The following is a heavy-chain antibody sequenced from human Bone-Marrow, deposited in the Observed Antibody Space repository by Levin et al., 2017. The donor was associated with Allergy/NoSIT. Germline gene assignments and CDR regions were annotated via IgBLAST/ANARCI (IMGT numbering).Heavy chain of an antibody. Sequence: PGGSLRLSCVASGFPFSTYTMNWVRQAPGKGLEWLSSISGGSTSMHYADSVKGRFTISRDNAKNLLYLQMNSLRADDSALYFCAREHWLGDFDYWGQGALVSVSS. CDR2: ISGGSTSM. CDR1: GFPFSTYT. D-gene: IGHD3-16*01. V-gene: IGHV3-21*01. CDR3: AREHWLGDFDY. J-gene: IGHJ4*02.